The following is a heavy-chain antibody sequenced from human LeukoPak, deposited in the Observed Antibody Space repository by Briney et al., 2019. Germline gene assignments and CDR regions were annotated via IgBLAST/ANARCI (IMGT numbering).Heavy chain of an antibody. Sequence: SETLSLTCAVYGGSFSGYYWSWIRQPPGKGLEWIGEINHSGSTNYNPSLKSRVTISVDTSKNQFSLKLSSVTAADTAVYYWARRSPPTLRNMVRGVMARFDPWGQGTLVTVSS. CDR1: GGSFSGYY. CDR3: ARRSPPTLRNMVRGVMARFDP. J-gene: IGHJ5*02. V-gene: IGHV4-34*01. D-gene: IGHD3-10*01. CDR2: INHSGST.